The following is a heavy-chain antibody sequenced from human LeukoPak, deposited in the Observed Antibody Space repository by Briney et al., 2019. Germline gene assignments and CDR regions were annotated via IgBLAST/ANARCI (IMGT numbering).Heavy chain of an antibody. CDR2: IVPMFEEA. CDR1: GDTFISNT. D-gene: IGHD4-23*01. Sequence: SVKVSCKASGDTFISNTYSWVRQAPGQGLEWMGRIVPMFEEAVYAQKFQGRVTITADKSTSTAYMELSSSRSEDTAIYYCARSYGGNWDLDYWGQGTRVTVFS. V-gene: IGHV1-69*02. J-gene: IGHJ4*02. CDR3: ARSYGGNWDLDY.